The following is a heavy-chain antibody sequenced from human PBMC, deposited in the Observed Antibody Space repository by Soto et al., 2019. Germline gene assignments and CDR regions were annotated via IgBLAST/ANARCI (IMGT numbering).Heavy chain of an antibody. V-gene: IGHV1-3*01. CDR1: GYTFTSYA. J-gene: IGHJ4*02. D-gene: IGHD4-17*01. Sequence: ASVKVSCKASGYTFTSYAMHWVRQAPGQRLEWMGWINAGNGNTKYSQKFQGRVTITRDTSASTAYMELSSLRSEDTAVYYCATDSYGDYYFDYWGQGTLVPVSS. CDR2: INAGNGNT. CDR3: ATDSYGDYYFDY.